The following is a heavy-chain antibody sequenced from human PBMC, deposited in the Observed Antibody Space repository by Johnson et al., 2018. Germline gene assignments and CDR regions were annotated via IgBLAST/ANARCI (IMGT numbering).Heavy chain of an antibody. CDR2: ISWNSGSI. J-gene: IGHJ3*02. CDR1: GFILDNYA. D-gene: IGHD3-10*01. Sequence: VQLVESGGGLVQPGRSLRLSCAASGFILDNYAMHWVRQAPGKGLEWVSGISWNSGSIGYADSVRGRFTISRDNAKNSLYLQMNSLRPEDTAWYYCAKGVVILRGAFDIWCQGTMVTVSS. CDR3: AKGVVILRGAFDI. V-gene: IGHV3-9*01.